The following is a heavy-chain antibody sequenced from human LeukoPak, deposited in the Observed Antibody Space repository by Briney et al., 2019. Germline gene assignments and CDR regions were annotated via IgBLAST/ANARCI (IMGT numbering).Heavy chain of an antibody. J-gene: IGHJ6*03. CDR3: ARGSSGGTRYYYYYMDV. CDR2: IYYSGST. D-gene: IGHD6-19*01. V-gene: IGHV4-59*01. Sequence: SETLSLTCTVSGGSISSYYWSWIRQPPGKGLEWMWYIYYSGSTNYNPYPKSRVTISVDTSKNQFSLKLSSVTAADTAVYYCARGSSGGTRYYYYYMDVWGKGTTVTVSS. CDR1: GGSISSYY.